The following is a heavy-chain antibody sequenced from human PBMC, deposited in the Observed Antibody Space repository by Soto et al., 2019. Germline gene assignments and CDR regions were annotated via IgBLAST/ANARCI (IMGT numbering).Heavy chain of an antibody. J-gene: IGHJ3*02. CDR1: GCSISSSNW. CDR3: ARDKGIAVASYGAFDI. Sequence: SETLSLTCTVSGCSISSSNWWSWVRQPPGKGLEWIGEIYHSGSTNYNPSLKSRVTISVDKSKNQFSLKLSSVTAADTAVYYCARDKGIAVASYGAFDIWGQGTMVTVSS. D-gene: IGHD6-19*01. V-gene: IGHV4-4*02. CDR2: IYHSGST.